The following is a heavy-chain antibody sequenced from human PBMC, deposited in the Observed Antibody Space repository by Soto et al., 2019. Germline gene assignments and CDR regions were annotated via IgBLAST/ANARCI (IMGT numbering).Heavy chain of an antibody. J-gene: IGHJ4*02. Sequence: SETLSLTCTVPGGSVSRDSNFWSWIRQPPGKGLEWIGYIYYSGPSRYNPSLESRVTISIDSSKNQVSLTLTSVTAADTAVYYCARGYSHYAHWGRGTLVTVSS. CDR1: GGSVSRDSNF. V-gene: IGHV4-61*01. D-gene: IGHD4-4*01. CDR2: IYYSGPS. CDR3: ARGYSHYAH.